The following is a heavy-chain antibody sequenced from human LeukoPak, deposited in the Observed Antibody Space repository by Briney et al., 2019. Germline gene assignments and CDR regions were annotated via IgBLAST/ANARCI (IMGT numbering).Heavy chain of an antibody. D-gene: IGHD6-6*01. J-gene: IGHJ4*02. CDR2: ISGDGGST. Sequence: GGSLRLSCAASGFTVSSYAMHWVRQAPGKGLEWVSLISGDGGSTYYADSVKGRFTISRDNSKNSLYLQMNSLRTEDTALYYCAKDSGQLASDYWGQGTLVTVSS. CDR1: GFTVSSYA. CDR3: AKDSGQLASDY. V-gene: IGHV3-43*02.